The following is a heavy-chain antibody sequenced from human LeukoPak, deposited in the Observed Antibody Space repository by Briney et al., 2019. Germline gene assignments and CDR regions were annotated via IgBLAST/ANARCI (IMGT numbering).Heavy chain of an antibody. Sequence: SVKVSCKASGGTFSSYAISWVRQAPGQGLEWMGGIIPIFGTANYAQKFQGRVTITTDESTSTAYMELSSLRSEDTAVYYCARVAQPITGTTVPFLDYWGQGTLVTVSS. CDR3: ARVAQPITGTTVPFLDY. J-gene: IGHJ4*02. CDR2: IIPIFGTA. CDR1: GGTFSSYA. V-gene: IGHV1-69*05. D-gene: IGHD1-7*01.